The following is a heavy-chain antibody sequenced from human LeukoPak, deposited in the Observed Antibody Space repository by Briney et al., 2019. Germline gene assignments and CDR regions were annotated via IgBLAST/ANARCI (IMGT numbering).Heavy chain of an antibody. CDR2: IGNNGGGI. J-gene: IGHJ4*02. Sequence: GGSLRLSCAASGFTFSTYTMYWVRHPPGKRLEWVSIIGNNGGGIHYADSVKGRFTISRDNFKNALYLQMNSLRVEDTAVYYCAIDPNWGTHSWGQGVLITVSS. CDR3: AIDPNWGTHS. CDR1: GFTFSTYT. D-gene: IGHD7-27*01. V-gene: IGHV3-23*01.